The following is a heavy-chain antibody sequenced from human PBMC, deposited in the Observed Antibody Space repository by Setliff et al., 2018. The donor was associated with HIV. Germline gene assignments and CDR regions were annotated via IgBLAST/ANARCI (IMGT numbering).Heavy chain of an antibody. J-gene: IGHJ4*02. CDR1: GASFSGYY. CDR2: INHSGST. CDR3: ARSPSILGDIGVVVSALLASSPYFDY. Sequence: SETLSLTCAVYGASFSGYYWSWIRQPPGKGLEWIGEINHSGSTKYNPSLKSRVTMAVDTSKNQFSLNLSSVTAADTAAYYCARSPSILGDIGVVVSALLASSPYFDYWGRGTLVTVSS. V-gene: IGHV4-34*01. D-gene: IGHD2-15*01.